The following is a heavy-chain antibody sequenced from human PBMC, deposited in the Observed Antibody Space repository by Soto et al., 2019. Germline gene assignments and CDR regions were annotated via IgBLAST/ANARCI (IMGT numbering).Heavy chain of an antibody. CDR1: GGSISSYY. CDR3: ASPGDFAPIELWGSAP. J-gene: IGHJ5*02. V-gene: IGHV4-59*08. CDR2: IHYSGST. D-gene: IGHD2-8*01. Sequence: PSETLSLTCTVSGGSISSYYWSWIRQPPGKGLEWIGYIHYSGSTYYNPSLKSRVTISVDTSKNQFSVKLSSVTAADTAVYYCASPGDFAPIELWGSAPWGRGTLVPVSS.